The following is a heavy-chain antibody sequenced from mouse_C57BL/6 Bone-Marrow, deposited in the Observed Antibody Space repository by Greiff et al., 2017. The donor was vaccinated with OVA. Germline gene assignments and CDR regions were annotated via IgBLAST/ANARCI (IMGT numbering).Heavy chain of an antibody. J-gene: IGHJ2*01. V-gene: IGHV1-64*01. CDR3: ARPSTFEY. CDR1: GYTFTSYW. CDR2: IHPNSGST. Sequence: VQLQQPGAELVKPGASVKLSCKASGYTFTSYWMHWVKQRPGQGLEWIGMIHPNSGSTNYNEKFKSKATLNVDKSSSTAYMQLISLTSEDSAVYYCARPSTFEYWGQGTTLTVSS. D-gene: IGHD2-1*01.